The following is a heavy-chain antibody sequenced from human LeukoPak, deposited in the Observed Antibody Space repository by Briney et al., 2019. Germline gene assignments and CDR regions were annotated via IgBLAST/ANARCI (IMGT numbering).Heavy chain of an antibody. J-gene: IGHJ6*02. Sequence: GGSLRLSCAASGFTFRNSAIHWVRQAPGRGLEYVSGITSNGGSTYYSNSVKGRFTISRDNSKNTLYLQMGSLRADDMVVYYCARWYNSLDVWGRGTTVTVSS. D-gene: IGHD1-1*01. CDR3: ARWYNSLDV. CDR2: ITSNGGST. CDR1: GFTFRNSA. V-gene: IGHV3-64*01.